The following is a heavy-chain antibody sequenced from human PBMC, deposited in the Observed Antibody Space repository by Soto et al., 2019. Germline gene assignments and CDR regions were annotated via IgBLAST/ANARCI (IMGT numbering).Heavy chain of an antibody. CDR1: GFTFSSYG. J-gene: IGHJ4*02. CDR2: ISYDGSNK. CDR3: AKDRGYYGSGSYVSYYFDY. D-gene: IGHD3-10*01. Sequence: GGSLRLSCAASGFTFSSYGMHWVRQAPGKGLEWVAVISYDGSNKYYADSVKGRFTISRDNSKNTLYLQMNSLRAEDTAVYYCAKDRGYYGSGSYVSYYFDYWGRGTLVTVSS. V-gene: IGHV3-30*18.